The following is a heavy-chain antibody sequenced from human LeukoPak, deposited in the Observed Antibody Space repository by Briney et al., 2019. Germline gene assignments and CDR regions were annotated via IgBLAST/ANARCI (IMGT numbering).Heavy chain of an antibody. J-gene: IGHJ4*02. CDR1: GFTFSSYA. Sequence: GGSLRLPCAASGFTFSSYAMSWVRQAPGKGLEWVSAISGSGGSTYYADSVKGRFTISRDNSKNTLYLQMNSLRAEDTAVYYCAKSRRVVVAASQFDYWGQGTLVTVSS. V-gene: IGHV3-23*01. D-gene: IGHD2-15*01. CDR2: ISGSGGST. CDR3: AKSRRVVVAASQFDY.